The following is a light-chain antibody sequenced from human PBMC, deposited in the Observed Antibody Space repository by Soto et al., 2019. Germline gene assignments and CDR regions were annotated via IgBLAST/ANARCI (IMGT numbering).Light chain of an antibody. J-gene: IGKJ4*01. V-gene: IGKV1-39*01. CDR2: AAS. CDR1: QDISSY. Sequence: DIHLTQSPSFLSASVGDRVTITCRASQDISSYLAWYQQKPGKAPNLLIYAASTLQSGVPSRFSGIGSGTDFTLSISSLQPEDFATYYCQQSYSGPLTFGGGTKVDIK. CDR3: QQSYSGPLT.